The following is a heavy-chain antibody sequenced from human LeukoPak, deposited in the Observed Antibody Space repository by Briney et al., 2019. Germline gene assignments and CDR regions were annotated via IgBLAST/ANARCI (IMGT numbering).Heavy chain of an antibody. V-gene: IGHV1-58*02. CDR3: AVRGGYYDSSGYYYDFDY. CDR2: IVVGSGNT. Sequence: SVKVSCKASGFTFTSSAMQWVRQARGQRLEWIGWIVVGSGNTNYAQKFQERVTITRDMSTSTAYMELSSLRSEDTAVYYCAVRGGYYDSSGYYYDFDYWGQGTLVSVSS. D-gene: IGHD3-22*01. CDR1: GFTFTSSA. J-gene: IGHJ4*02.